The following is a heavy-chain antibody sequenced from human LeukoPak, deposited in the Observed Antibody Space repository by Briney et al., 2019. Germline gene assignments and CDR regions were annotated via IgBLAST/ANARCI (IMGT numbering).Heavy chain of an antibody. CDR3: ASGGYYYYYMDV. V-gene: IGHV1-46*01. D-gene: IGHD4-23*01. CDR1: GYTFTSYY. J-gene: IGHJ6*03. Sequence: GASVKVSCKASGYTFTSYYMHWVRQAPGQGLEWMGIINPSGGSTSYAQKFQGRVTMTRDMSTSTVYMKLSSLRSEDTAVYYCASGGYYYYYMDVWGKGTTVTVSS. CDR2: INPSGGST.